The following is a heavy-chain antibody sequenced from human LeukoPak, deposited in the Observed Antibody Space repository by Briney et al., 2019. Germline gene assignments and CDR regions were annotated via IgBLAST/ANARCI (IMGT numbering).Heavy chain of an antibody. V-gene: IGHV3-30*18. CDR3: AKDQYSSSPFDY. CDR1: GFTFSSYG. J-gene: IGHJ4*02. Sequence: GGSLRLSCAASGFTFSSYGMHWVRQAPGKGLEWVAVISYDGSNKYYADSVKGRFTISRDNSKNTLYLQMNSLRAEDTAVYYCAKDQYSSSPFDYWGQGTLVTVSS. D-gene: IGHD6-13*01. CDR2: ISYDGSNK.